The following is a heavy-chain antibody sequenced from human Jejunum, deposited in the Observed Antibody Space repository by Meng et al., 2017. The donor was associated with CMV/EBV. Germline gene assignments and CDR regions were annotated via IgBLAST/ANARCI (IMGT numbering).Heavy chain of an antibody. CDR3: AREKSSCTSSTCYGVDS. CDR1: DGSIRSYY. D-gene: IGHD2-2*01. CDR2: IHTSGTT. Sequence: QVRWLGSGPVWLKPSRTLSSTFHVSDGSIRSYYWSWSRQSAGKGLEWIGRIHTSGTTNYNPSLKSRVTLSLDTSKDQFSLKLTSVTAADTAVYYCAREKSSCTSSTCYGVDSWGQGTLVTVSS. J-gene: IGHJ4*02. V-gene: IGHV4-4*07.